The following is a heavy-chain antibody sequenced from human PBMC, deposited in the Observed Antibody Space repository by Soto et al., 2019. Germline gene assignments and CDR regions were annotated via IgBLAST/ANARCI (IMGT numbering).Heavy chain of an antibody. CDR1: GSTFSSYA. J-gene: IGHJ6*03. V-gene: IGHV3-23*01. D-gene: IGHD2-8*01. Sequence: EVQLLESGGGLVQPGGSLRLSCAASGSTFSSYAMSWVRQAPGKGLEWVSAISGSGGSTYYADSVKGRFTISRDNSKNTLYLQMYSLRADDTAVYYCAKLMGGYYYYMDVWGKGTTVTVSS. CDR2: ISGSGGST. CDR3: AKLMGGYYYYMDV.